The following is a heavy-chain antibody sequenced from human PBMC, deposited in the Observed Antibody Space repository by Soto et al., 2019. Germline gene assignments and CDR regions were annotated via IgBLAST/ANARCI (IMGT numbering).Heavy chain of an antibody. D-gene: IGHD1-20*01. Sequence: GGSLRLSCAASGFTFSSYGMHWVRQAPGKGLEWVAVISYDGSNKYYADSVKGRFTISRDNSKNTLYLQMNSLRAEDTAVYYCAKEWGITGTTGYYYGMDVWGQGTTVTGSS. CDR1: GFTFSSYG. J-gene: IGHJ6*01. CDR3: AKEWGITGTTGYYYGMDV. CDR2: ISYDGSNK. V-gene: IGHV3-30*18.